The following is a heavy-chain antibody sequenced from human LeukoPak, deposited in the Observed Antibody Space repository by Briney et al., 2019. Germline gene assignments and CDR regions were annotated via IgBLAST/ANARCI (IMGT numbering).Heavy chain of an antibody. CDR2: IITYNGNT. CDR3: ARDTKRSRARWENLGFDP. V-gene: IGHV1-18*01. J-gene: IGHJ5*02. D-gene: IGHD1-26*01. Sequence: GASVKVSFTASGYTFTIYGISWVRQAPGQGLEWMGWIITYNGNTNYAQKFQGRVTMTTDTSTSTAYMELRSLRSDDTAVYYCARDTKRSRARWENLGFDPWGQGTLVTVSS. CDR1: GYTFTIYG.